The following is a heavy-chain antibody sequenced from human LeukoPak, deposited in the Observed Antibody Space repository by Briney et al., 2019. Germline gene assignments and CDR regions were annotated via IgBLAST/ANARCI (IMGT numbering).Heavy chain of an antibody. J-gene: IGHJ4*02. CDR3: ARGEGSYGSSTHFDY. CDR1: GYTFTSYD. Sequence: ASVKVSCKASGYTFTSYDINWVRQAPGQGLEGMGWMNPNSGNTVYAQKFQGRVTMTRNTSISTAYMELSSLRSEDTAVYYCARGEGSYGSSTHFDYWGQGTLVTVSS. D-gene: IGHD5-18*01. V-gene: IGHV1-8*01. CDR2: MNPNSGNT.